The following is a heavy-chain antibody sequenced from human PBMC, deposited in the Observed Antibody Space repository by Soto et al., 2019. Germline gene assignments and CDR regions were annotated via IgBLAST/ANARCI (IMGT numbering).Heavy chain of an antibody. CDR1: GGSISSSSYY. J-gene: IGHJ5*02. CDR3: ARQVRIAVAINWFDP. CDR2: IYYSGST. Sequence: QLQLQESGPGLVKPSETLSLTCTVSGGSISSSSYYWGWIRQPPGKGLEWIGRIYYSGSTYYNPSIKSRVTKAVATSKNQFSLKLSSVTAADTAVYYCARQVRIAVAINWFDPWGQGTLVTVSS. D-gene: IGHD6-19*01. V-gene: IGHV4-39*01.